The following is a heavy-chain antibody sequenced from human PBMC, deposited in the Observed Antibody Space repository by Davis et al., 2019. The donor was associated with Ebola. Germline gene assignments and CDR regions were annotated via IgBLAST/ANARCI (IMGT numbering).Heavy chain of an antibody. Sequence: GESLKISCAASGFTFSTYSMSWVRQAPGKGLEWVSAISGSGGNTYYADSVKGRFTISRDNSKKTLYLQMNSLRAEDTAVYYCAVRGYSYGWGQGTLVTVSS. CDR3: AVRGYSYG. CDR2: ISGSGGNT. D-gene: IGHD5-18*01. J-gene: IGHJ4*02. CDR1: GFTFSTYS. V-gene: IGHV3-23*01.